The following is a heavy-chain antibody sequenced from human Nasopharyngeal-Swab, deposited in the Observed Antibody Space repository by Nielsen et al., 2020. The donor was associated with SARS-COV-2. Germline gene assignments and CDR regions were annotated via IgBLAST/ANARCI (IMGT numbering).Heavy chain of an antibody. J-gene: IGHJ5*02. Sequence: ASVKVSCKTSGFTFTYDITWVRQAPGQGPEWIGWVNPDNGHTQFPQKFQGRVSMTTDTSTATAYMELRSLRSDDTAVYYCARVMISSSTWNFDPWGQGTLVTVSS. CDR2: VNPDNGHT. CDR1: GFTFTYD. V-gene: IGHV1-18*01. D-gene: IGHD6-13*01. CDR3: ARVMISSSTWNFDP.